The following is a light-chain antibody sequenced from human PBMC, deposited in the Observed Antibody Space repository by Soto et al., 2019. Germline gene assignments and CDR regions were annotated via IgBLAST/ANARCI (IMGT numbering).Light chain of an antibody. CDR3: QQYGSSSPWT. CDR1: QSVGSW. J-gene: IGKJ1*01. V-gene: IGKV1-5*03. Sequence: DIQMTQSPSTLSASVGDRVTITCRASQSVGSWLAWYQQKPGKAPKLLIYKASSLKSGVPPRLSGSGSGTEFSHTLISLRPDSFDRQHGQQYGSSSPWTVGQETKVEIK. CDR2: KAS.